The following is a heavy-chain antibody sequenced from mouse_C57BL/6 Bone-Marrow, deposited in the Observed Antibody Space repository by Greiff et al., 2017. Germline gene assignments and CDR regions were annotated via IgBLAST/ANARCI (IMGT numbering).Heavy chain of an antibody. V-gene: IGHV14-4*01. Sequence: VQLQQSGAELVRPGASVKLSCTASGFNIKDDYMHWVKQRPEHGLEWIGWINPENGDTEYASKFQGTATIPADTSSHTAYLQNSSLTSQATAVYYCTTPLDYWGQGTTLTVSS. J-gene: IGHJ2*01. CDR2: INPENGDT. CDR3: TTPLDY. CDR1: GFNIKDDY.